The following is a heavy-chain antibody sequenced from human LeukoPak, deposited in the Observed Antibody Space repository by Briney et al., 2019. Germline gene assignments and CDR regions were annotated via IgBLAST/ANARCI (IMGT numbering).Heavy chain of an antibody. D-gene: IGHD3-22*01. CDR1: GGSISSGDYY. CDR2: IYYSGST. V-gene: IGHV4-30-4*08. J-gene: IGHJ3*02. CDR3: ARSEGLYYYDSSGFNDAFDI. Sequence: SLTLSLTCTVSGGSISSGDYYWSWIRQPPGKGLEWIGYIYYSGSTYYNPSPKSRVTISVDTSKNQFSLKLSSVTAADTAVYYCARSEGLYYYDSSGFNDAFDIWGQGTMVTVSS.